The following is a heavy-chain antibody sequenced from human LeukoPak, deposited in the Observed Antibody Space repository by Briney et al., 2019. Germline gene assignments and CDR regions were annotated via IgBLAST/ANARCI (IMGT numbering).Heavy chain of an antibody. V-gene: IGHV4-59*12. CDR1: GGSMNNYF. D-gene: IGHD4-17*01. CDR3: ARVPDYGDYGGWFDP. Sequence: SETLSLTCTVSGGSMNNYFWSWIRQPPGKGLEWIGYIYYSGSTYYNPSLKSRVTISVDTSKNQFSLKLSSVTAADTAVYYCARVPDYGDYGGWFDPWGQGTLVTVSS. CDR2: IYYSGST. J-gene: IGHJ5*02.